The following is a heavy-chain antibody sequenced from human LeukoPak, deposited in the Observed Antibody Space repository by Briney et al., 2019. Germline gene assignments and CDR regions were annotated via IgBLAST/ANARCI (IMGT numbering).Heavy chain of an antibody. CDR3: ASLLPRYDAFDI. Sequence: ASVKVSCKASGGTFSSFAISWVRQAPGQGLEWMGGIIPIFGTANYAQKFQGRVTTTTDESTSTAYMELSSLRSEDTAVYYCASLLPRYDAFDIWGQGTMVTVSS. V-gene: IGHV1-69*05. CDR1: GGTFSSFA. D-gene: IGHD2-15*01. J-gene: IGHJ3*02. CDR2: IIPIFGTA.